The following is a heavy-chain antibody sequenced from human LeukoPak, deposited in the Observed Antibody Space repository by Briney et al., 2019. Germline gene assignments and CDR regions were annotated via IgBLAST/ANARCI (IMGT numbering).Heavy chain of an antibody. CDR1: GGSFSGYY. CDR3: ARAPRVFGVVILFDY. Sequence: SETLSLTCAVYGGSFSGYYWSWIRQPPGKGLEWIGEINHSGSTNYNPSLKSRVTISVDTSKNQFPLKLSSVTAADTAVYYCARAPRVFGVVILFDYWGQGTLVTVSS. J-gene: IGHJ4*02. CDR2: INHSGST. V-gene: IGHV4-34*01. D-gene: IGHD3-3*01.